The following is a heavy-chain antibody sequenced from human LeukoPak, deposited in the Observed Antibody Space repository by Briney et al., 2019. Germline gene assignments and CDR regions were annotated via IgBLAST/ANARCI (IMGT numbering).Heavy chain of an antibody. CDR2: TSHSGSP. CDR3: ARDAGGDFDY. Sequence: PSETLSLTCNVSGYSISSGYYWGLSRQPPGRPLGWMGTTSHSGSPNYNPSLKGRVTISIDTSKNQFSLKLSSVSAADTAFYYCARDAGGDFDYWGQGTLVTVSS. D-gene: IGHD2-21*01. CDR1: GYSISSGYY. V-gene: IGHV4-38-2*02. J-gene: IGHJ4*02.